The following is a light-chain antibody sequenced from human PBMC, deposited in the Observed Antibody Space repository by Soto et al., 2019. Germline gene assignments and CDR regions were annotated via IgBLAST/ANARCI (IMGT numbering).Light chain of an antibody. CDR3: MQSLKTPFT. CDR1: QSLLHSNGYNY. CDR2: LGS. V-gene: IGKV2-28*01. J-gene: IGKJ3*01. Sequence: DIVMTQSPLSLPVTPGEPASISCRSSQSLLHSNGYNYLDWYLQKPGQSPQLLIYLGSNRAYGVPERFSGSGSGTDFTLKISRVEAEDVGVYYCMQSLKTPFTFGPGTKVDIK.